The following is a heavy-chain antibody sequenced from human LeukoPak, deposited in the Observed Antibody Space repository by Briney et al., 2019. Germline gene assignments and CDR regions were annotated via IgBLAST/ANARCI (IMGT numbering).Heavy chain of an antibody. CDR2: MNPNSGDT. V-gene: IGHV1-8*01. Sequence: ASVKVSCKASGYTFTSYDINWVRQATGQGLEWMGWMNPNSGDTGYAQKFQGRVTMTRSTSISTAYMELSSLRFEDTAVYYCTRSVRNGHIDYWGQGTLVTVSS. CDR1: GYTFTSYD. J-gene: IGHJ4*02. CDR3: TRSVRNGHIDY. D-gene: IGHD2-21*01.